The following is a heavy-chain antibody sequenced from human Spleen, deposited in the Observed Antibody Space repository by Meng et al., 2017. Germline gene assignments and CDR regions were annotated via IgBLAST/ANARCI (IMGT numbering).Heavy chain of an antibody. J-gene: IGHJ5*02. V-gene: IGHV7-4-1*02. CDR3: ARSAGGSYTTAWFDP. CDR1: GYTFTSYA. D-gene: IGHD1-26*01. Sequence: QVQVVQFGSRVRKPWASVKVSCKASGYTFTSYAMNWVRQAPGQGLEWMGWINTDSGKSTYARGFTGRFVFSLDTSVSTAYLQISSLKAEDTAVYYCARSAGGSYTTAWFDPWGQGTLVTVSS. CDR2: INTDSGKS.